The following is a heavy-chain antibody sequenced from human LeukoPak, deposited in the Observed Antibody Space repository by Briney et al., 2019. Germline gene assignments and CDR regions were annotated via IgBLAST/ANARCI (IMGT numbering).Heavy chain of an antibody. CDR1: GFSFSSYW. Sequence: PGGSLRLSCAASGFSFSSYWLRGVRQPPRRRLVWVSRSNNDGSSTTYAASVTGRFTISRDNSKNTLYLKMNTLTAEDTAVYYFAKDSAYYDSSGYNDYWGQGTLVTVSS. V-gene: IGHV3-74*01. D-gene: IGHD3-22*01. CDR2: SNNDGSST. J-gene: IGHJ4*02. CDR3: AKDSAYYDSSGYNDY.